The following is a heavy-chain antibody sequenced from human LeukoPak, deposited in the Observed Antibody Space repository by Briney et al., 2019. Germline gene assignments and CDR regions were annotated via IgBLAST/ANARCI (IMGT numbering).Heavy chain of an antibody. Sequence: LPGGSLRLSCAASGFTFSSYSMNWVRQAPGKGLEWVSYISSSSTIYYADSVKGRFTISRDNAKNSLYLQMNSLRAEDTAVYYCATYSSLNRREFQYWGQGTLLTVSS. CDR2: ISSSSTI. J-gene: IGHJ1*01. V-gene: IGHV3-48*04. CDR3: ATYSSLNRREFQY. D-gene: IGHD3-22*01. CDR1: GFTFSSYS.